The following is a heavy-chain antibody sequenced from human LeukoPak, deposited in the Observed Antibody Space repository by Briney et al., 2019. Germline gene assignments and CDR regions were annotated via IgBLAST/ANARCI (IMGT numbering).Heavy chain of an antibody. D-gene: IGHD6-19*01. V-gene: IGHV3-21*01. CDR1: GFTFSSYS. J-gene: IGHJ3*02. CDR3: ARASGYTSGWYDDAFDI. CDR2: ISSSSSYI. Sequence: PGGSLRLSCAASGFTFSSYSMNRVRQAPGKGLEWVSSISSSSSYIYYADSVKGRFTISRDNAKNSLYLQMNSLRAEDTAVYYCARASGYTSGWYDDAFDIWGQGTMVTVSS.